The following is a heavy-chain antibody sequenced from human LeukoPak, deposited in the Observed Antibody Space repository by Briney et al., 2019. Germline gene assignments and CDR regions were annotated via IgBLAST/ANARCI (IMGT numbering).Heavy chain of an antibody. J-gene: IGHJ4*02. D-gene: IGHD6-13*01. V-gene: IGHV4-59*01. CDR3: ARGGNSWDTGYYFDY. Sequence: SETLSLTCTVSGASISNYYWSWIRQPPGKGLEWIGYIYYTGSTDYNPSLNSRITISLDTSKNQFSLKLTSVTAADTAVYYCARGGNSWDTGYYFDYWGRGTLVTVSS. CDR2: IYYTGST. CDR1: GASISNYY.